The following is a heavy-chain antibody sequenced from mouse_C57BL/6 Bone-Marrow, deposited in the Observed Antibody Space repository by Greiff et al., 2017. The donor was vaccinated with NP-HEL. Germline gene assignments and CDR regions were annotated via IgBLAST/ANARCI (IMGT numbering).Heavy chain of an antibody. V-gene: IGHV1-15*01. J-gene: IGHJ2*01. CDR2: IDPETGGT. CDR3: TRFYY. CDR1: GYTFTDYE. Sequence: VKLMESGAELVRPGASVTLSCKASGYTFTDYEMHWVKQTPVHGLEWIGAIDPETGGTAYNQKFKGKAILTADKSSSTAYMELRSLTSEDSAVYYCTRFYYWGQGTTLTVSS.